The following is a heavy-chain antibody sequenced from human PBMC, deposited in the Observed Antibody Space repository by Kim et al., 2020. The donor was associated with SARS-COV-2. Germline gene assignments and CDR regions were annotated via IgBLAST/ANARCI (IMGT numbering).Heavy chain of an antibody. V-gene: IGHV3-7*03. J-gene: IGHJ3*02. CDR2: IKQDGSEK. CDR1: GFTFSSDW. CDR3: ARDRSAGGAFDI. Sequence: GGSLRLSCAASGFTFSSDWMSWVRQAPGKGLEWVANIKQDGSEKYYVDSVKGRFTISRDNAKNSLYLQMNSLRAEDTAVYYCARDRSAGGAFDIWGQGTMVTVSS.